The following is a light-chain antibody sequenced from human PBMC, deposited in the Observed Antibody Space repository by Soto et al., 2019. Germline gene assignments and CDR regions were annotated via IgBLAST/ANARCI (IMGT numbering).Light chain of an antibody. CDR2: GAS. J-gene: IGKJ1*01. V-gene: IGKV3-20*01. CDR3: QQYCSSLWT. Sequence: EIGVTQAPGTLALSPGEKATLSCRASQSVSSSYLAWYQQKPGQAPRLLIYGASSRATGIPDRFSGSGSGTDFTLTISRLEPEDFAVYYCQQYCSSLWTFGQGTKVDIK. CDR1: QSVSSSY.